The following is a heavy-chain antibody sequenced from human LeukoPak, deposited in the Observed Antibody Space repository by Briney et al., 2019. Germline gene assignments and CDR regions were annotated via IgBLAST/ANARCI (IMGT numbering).Heavy chain of an antibody. Sequence: SETLSLTCTVSGGSISSSSYYWGWIRQSPGKGLEWIGSIYYSGSTYYNPSLKSRVTISVDTSKNQFSLKLSSVTAADTAVYYCARQVGARTVRGVLDYWGQGTLVTVSS. CDR3: ARQVGARTVRGVLDY. CDR1: GGSISSSSYY. CDR2: IYYSGST. D-gene: IGHD3-10*02. J-gene: IGHJ4*02. V-gene: IGHV4-39*01.